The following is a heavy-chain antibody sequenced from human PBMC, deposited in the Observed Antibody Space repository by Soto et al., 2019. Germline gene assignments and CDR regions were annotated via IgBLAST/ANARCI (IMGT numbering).Heavy chain of an antibody. V-gene: IGHV3-13*01. CDR1: GFTFSNYD. D-gene: IGHD3-3*01. CDR3: AKAISSITIFGVVIIGDYYYGMDV. J-gene: IGHJ6*02. CDR2: IDTGADT. Sequence: GGSLRLSCAASGFTFSNYDMHWVRQVTGKGLEWVSAIDTGADTYYPASVKGRFTISRENSKNTLYLQMNSLRAEDTAVYYCAKAISSITIFGVVIIGDYYYGMDVWGQGTTVTVS.